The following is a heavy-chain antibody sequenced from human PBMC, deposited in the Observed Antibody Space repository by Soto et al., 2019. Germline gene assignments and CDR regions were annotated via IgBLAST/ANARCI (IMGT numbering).Heavy chain of an antibody. J-gene: IGHJ6*02. CDR2: IRSKANSYAT. Sequence: HPGGSLRLSCAASGFTFSGSAMHWVRQASGKGLEWVGRIRSKANSYATAYAASVKGRFTISRDDSKNTAYLQMNSLKTEDTAVYYCTTGEDIVVVPAAREVYYYYGMDLWGQGTTVTVSS. CDR3: TTGEDIVVVPAAREVYYYYGMDL. D-gene: IGHD2-2*01. CDR1: GFTFSGSA. V-gene: IGHV3-73*01.